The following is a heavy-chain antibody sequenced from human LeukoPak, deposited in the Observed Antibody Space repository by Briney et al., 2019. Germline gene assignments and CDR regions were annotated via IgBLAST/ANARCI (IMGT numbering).Heavy chain of an antibody. CDR3: AREGSMTPRPFVSNDY. V-gene: IGHV4-4*07. D-gene: IGHD6-6*01. CDR2: IHTSGNT. J-gene: IGHJ4*02. Sequence: DPSETLSLTCTVSGGSITSFYWSWIRQPAGKGLEWIGRIHTSGNTDYNPSLKSRVTMSIDTSKNQFSLNLRSVTAADTAVYFCAREGSMTPRPFVSNDYWGQGTLVTVSS. CDR1: GGSITSFY.